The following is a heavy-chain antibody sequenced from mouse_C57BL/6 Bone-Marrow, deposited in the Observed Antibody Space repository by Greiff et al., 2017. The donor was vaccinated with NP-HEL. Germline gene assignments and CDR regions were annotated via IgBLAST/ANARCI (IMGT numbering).Heavy chain of an antibody. Sequence: QVQLQQPGAELVRPGSSVKLSCKASGYTFTSYWMDWVKQRPGQGLEWIGNIYPSDSETHYNQKFKDKATLTVDKSSSTAYMQLSSLTSEDSAVYYCARRGPGQLEYFDYWGQGTTLTVSS. CDR2: IYPSDSET. CDR1: GYTFTSYW. CDR3: ARRGPGQLEYFDY. J-gene: IGHJ2*01. V-gene: IGHV1-61*01. D-gene: IGHD3-2*01.